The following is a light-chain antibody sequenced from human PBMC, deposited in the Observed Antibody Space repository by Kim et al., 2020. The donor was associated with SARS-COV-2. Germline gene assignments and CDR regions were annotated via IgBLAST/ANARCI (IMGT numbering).Light chain of an antibody. CDR2: SVS. CDR3: QQYGIAPRYT. V-gene: IGKV3-20*01. J-gene: IGKJ2*01. Sequence: CPGERATLSCRTRQSVCNHRLAWDQQKTGQAPRHLIYSVSNRATGIPDRVSGSGSGTDFTLTIRRLEPEDFAVYYCQQYGIAPRYTFGQGTKLEI. CDR1: QSVCNHR.